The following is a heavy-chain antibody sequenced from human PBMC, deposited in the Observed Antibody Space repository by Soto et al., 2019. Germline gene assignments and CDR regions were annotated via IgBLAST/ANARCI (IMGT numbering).Heavy chain of an antibody. D-gene: IGHD3-22*01. CDR3: VREYYDLSACYGFDI. Sequence: QEHLVQSGAEVKPPGASVKVSCKASGYTFTCRYMHRVLLAPVQGLEWMGWIKPNSGGANIVQKFQGWGNLNRDTYIATVYMELSRQRSIDTSVYYWVREYYDLSACYGFDIWGQGTRGTVSS. J-gene: IGHJ3*02. CDR2: IKPNSGGA. V-gene: IGHV1-2*04. CDR1: GYTFTCRY.